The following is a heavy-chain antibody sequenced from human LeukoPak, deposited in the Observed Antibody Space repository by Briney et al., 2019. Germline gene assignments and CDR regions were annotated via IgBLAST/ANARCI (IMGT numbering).Heavy chain of an antibody. CDR1: GFTFSSYT. Sequence: GGSLRLSCAASGFTFSSYTMNWVRQAPGKGLEWVSYITSSSSTIYYPDSVKGLFTISRDDAKNSLYLQMNSLRAEDTAVYYCARGGSAFDVWGQGTMVTVSS. V-gene: IGHV3-48*01. J-gene: IGHJ3*01. CDR3: ARGGSAFDV. CDR2: ITSSSSTI. D-gene: IGHD2-15*01.